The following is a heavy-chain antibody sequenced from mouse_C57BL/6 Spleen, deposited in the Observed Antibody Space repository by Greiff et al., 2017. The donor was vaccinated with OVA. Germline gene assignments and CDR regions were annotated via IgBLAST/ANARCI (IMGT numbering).Heavy chain of an antibody. CDR2: FHPYNDDT. CDR3: ARLNYYGNDVNAMDY. D-gene: IGHD2-2*01. CDR1: GYTFTTYP. V-gene: IGHV1-47*01. Sequence: VQRVESGAELVKPGASVKMSCKASGYTFTTYPIEWMKQNHGQSLEWIGNFHPYNDDTKYNEKFKGKATLTVEKSSSTVYLELSRLTSDDSAVYYCARLNYYGNDVNAMDYWGQGTSVTVSS. J-gene: IGHJ4*01.